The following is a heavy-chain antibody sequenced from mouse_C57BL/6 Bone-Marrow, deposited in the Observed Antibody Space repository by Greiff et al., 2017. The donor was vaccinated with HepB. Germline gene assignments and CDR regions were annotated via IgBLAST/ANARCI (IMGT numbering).Heavy chain of an antibody. CDR1: GYTFTDYE. J-gene: IGHJ2*01. CDR2: IDPETGGT. D-gene: IGHD1-1*01. Sequence: QVQLQQSGAELVRPGASVTLSCKASGYTFTDYEMHWVKQTPVHGLEWIGAIDPETGGTAYNQKFKGKAILTADKSSSTAYMELRSLTSEDSAVYYCTRGGIYVYYFDYWGQGTTLTVSS. CDR3: TRGGIYVYYFDY. V-gene: IGHV1-15*01.